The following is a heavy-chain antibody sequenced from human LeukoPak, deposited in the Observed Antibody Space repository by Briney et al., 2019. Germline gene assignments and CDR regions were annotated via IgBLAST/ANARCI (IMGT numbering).Heavy chain of an antibody. V-gene: IGHV3-48*03. CDR3: ARDLLVEGIAAAGSPSFDY. D-gene: IGHD6-13*01. CDR2: ISSSGSTI. J-gene: IGHJ4*02. CDR1: GFTFSSYE. Sequence: GGSLRLSCAASGFTFSSYEMNWVRQAPGKGLEWVSYISSSGSTIYYADSVKGRFTISGDNAKNSLYLQMNSLRAEDTAVYYCARDLLVEGIAAAGSPSFDYWGQGTLVTVSS.